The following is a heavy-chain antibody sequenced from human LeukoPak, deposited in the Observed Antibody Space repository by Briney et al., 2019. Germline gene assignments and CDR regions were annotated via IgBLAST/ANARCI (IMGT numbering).Heavy chain of an antibody. D-gene: IGHD2-15*01. J-gene: IGHJ4*02. V-gene: IGHV3-53*01. Sequence: GGSLRLSCAASGFTVSSNYMSWVRQAPGKGLEWVSIIYSGGGTYYADSVKGRFTISRDNTKNSLYLQMNSQRAEDTAVYHCAQHLGYCSSGTCYFTYWGQGTLVTVSS. CDR2: IYSGGGT. CDR3: AQHLGYCSSGTCYFTY. CDR1: GFTVSSNY.